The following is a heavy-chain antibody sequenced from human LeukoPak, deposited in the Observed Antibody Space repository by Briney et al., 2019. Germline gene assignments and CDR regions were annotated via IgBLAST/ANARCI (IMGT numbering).Heavy chain of an antibody. CDR3: ARGQHSYGYFNGFDY. CDR2: IYYSGST. D-gene: IGHD5-18*01. Sequence: SETLSPTCTVSGGSISSYYWNWIRQPPGKGLEWIGYIYYSGSTNYNPSLESRVTMSVDTSKNQFSLKLSSVTAADTAVYYCARGQHSYGYFNGFDYWGQGTLVTGSS. V-gene: IGHV4-59*01. J-gene: IGHJ4*02. CDR1: GGSISSYY.